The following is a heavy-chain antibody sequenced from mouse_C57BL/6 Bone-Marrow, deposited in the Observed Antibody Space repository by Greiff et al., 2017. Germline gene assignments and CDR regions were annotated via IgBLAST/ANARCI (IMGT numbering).Heavy chain of an antibody. J-gene: IGHJ3*01. CDR2: IHPSDSDT. D-gene: IGHD2-4*01. CDR3: AILGFYDYDSFAY. V-gene: IGHV1-74*01. CDR1: GYTFTSYW. Sequence: QVQLKQPGAELVKPGASVKVSCKASGYTFTSYWMHWVKQRPGQGLEWIGRIHPSDSDTNYNQKFKGKATLTVDKSSSTAYMQRSSLTSEDSAVYYCAILGFYDYDSFAYWGQGTLVTVSA.